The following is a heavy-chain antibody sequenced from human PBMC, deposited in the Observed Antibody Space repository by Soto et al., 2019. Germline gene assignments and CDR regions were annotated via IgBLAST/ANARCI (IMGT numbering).Heavy chain of an antibody. CDR3: TKPRVSNNFYFLAY. CDR2: ISLTGKTI. Sequence: GGSLRLSCAASGFSFTDYSMNWVRQAPGRGLEWVSFISLTGKTIQYADSVKGRFTIFKDKSMNTVYLQKNSWRAKPTPLFYSTKPRVSNNFYFLAYGAQGARATASS. V-gene: IGHV3-23*01. J-gene: IGHJ4*02. D-gene: IGHD3-9*01. CDR1: GFSFTDYS.